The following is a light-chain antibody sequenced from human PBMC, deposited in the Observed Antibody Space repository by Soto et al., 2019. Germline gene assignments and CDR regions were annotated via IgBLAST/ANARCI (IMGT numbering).Light chain of an antibody. CDR3: QQYNNWPFT. CDR1: QSVSSN. V-gene: IGKV3-15*01. CDR2: GAS. J-gene: IGKJ3*01. Sequence: EIVMTQSPATLSVSPGERATLSCRASQSVSSNLAWYQQKPGQAPRLLIYGASTRATGIPARFSGSGSGTEFTLTISSLQSEDFAFYFCQQYNNWPFTFGTGTKGDIK.